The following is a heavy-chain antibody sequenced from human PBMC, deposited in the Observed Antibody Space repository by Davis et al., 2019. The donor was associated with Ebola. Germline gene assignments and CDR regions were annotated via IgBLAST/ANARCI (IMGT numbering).Heavy chain of an antibody. CDR2: INAGNGNT. V-gene: IGHV1-3*01. D-gene: IGHD6-13*01. J-gene: IGHJ4*02. CDR3: ARGREQQLASYYFDY. Sequence: AASVKVSCKASGYTFTSYAMHWVRQAPGQRLEWMGWINAGNGNTKYSQKFQGRVTMTTDTSTSTAYMELRSLRSDDTAVYYCARGREQQLASYYFDYWGQGTLVTVSS. CDR1: GYTFTSYA.